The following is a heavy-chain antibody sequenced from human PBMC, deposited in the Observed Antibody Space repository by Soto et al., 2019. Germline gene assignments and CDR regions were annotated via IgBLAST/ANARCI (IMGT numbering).Heavy chain of an antibody. D-gene: IGHD2-2*01. CDR3: ACRDCSGTNCYYLDYYYMDV. J-gene: IGHJ6*03. CDR1: GGSFSSYY. CDR2: IYYSGST. Sequence: QVQLQESGPGLVRPSETLSLTCTVSGGSFSSYYWTWIRQSPGKGLEWIGYIYYSGSTDYNPSLMGRLAISIDTSKNQFSLRLNSMTAADTAVYYCACRDCSGTNCYYLDYYYMDVWGKGTTVTVSS. V-gene: IGHV4-59*08.